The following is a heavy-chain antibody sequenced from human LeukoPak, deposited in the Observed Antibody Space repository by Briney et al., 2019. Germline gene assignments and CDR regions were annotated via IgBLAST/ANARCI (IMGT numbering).Heavy chain of an antibody. CDR1: GYTFTDYY. J-gene: IGHJ4*02. CDR3: AREPRNYFDY. Sequence: ASVRVSCKASGYTFTDYYILWVRLAPGQGLEWMGWINPNSGGTNYAQKFQGRVTMARDTSISTAYMVLSSLISDDTTIYYCAREPRNYFDYWGQGTLVTVSS. CDR2: INPNSGGT. V-gene: IGHV1-2*02.